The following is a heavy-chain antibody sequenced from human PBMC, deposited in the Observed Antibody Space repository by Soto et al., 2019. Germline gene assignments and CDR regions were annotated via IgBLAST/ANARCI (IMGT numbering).Heavy chain of an antibody. J-gene: IGHJ4*02. CDR1: GGTFSSYA. CDR2: IIPIFGTA. D-gene: IGHD3-9*01. Sequence: SVKVSCKASGGTFSSYAISWVRQAPGQGLEWMGGIIPIFGTANYAQKFQGRVTITADKSTSTAYMELSSLRSEDTAVYYCARDRGYFDWLLSFDYWGQGTLVTVSS. CDR3: ARDRGYFDWLLSFDY. V-gene: IGHV1-69*06.